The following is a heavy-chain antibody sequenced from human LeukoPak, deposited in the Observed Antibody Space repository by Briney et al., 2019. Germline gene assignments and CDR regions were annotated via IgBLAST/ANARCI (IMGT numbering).Heavy chain of an antibody. V-gene: IGHV4-34*01. J-gene: IGHJ4*02. CDR2: INHSGST. Sequence: KPSETLSLTCAVYGGSFSGYYWSWIRQPPGKGLEWIGEINHSGSTNYNPSLKSRVTISVDTSKNQFSLKLSSVTAADTAVYYCARLYSGWYGDYWGQGTLVTVSS. D-gene: IGHD6-19*01. CDR1: GGSFSGYY. CDR3: ARLYSGWYGDY.